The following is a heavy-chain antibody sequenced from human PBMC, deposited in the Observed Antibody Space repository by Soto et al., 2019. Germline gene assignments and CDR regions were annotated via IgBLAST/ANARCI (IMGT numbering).Heavy chain of an antibody. V-gene: IGHV3-30*18. CDR2: ISYDGSNK. Sequence: PGGSLRLSCAASGFTFSSYGMHWVRQAPGKGLEWVAVISYDGSNKYYADSVKGRFTISRDNSKNTLYLQMNSLRAEDTAVYYCAKDSVPLIKVPAATDYWGQGTLVTVSS. CDR3: AKDSVPLIKVPAATDY. CDR1: GFTFSSYG. D-gene: IGHD2-2*01. J-gene: IGHJ4*02.